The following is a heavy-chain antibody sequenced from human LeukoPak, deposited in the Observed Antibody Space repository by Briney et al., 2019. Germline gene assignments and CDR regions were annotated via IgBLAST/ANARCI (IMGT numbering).Heavy chain of an antibody. J-gene: IGHJ4*02. V-gene: IGHV3-11*03. Sequence: GGSLRLSCAASGFAFSDYYMSWIRQAPGKGLEWFSYISSSSTYTNYADSVKGRFTISRDNAKHSLYLQMNSLRAEDTTVYYCVSFVLVTAHFDSWGQGTLVTVSS. CDR2: ISSSSTYT. CDR1: GFAFSDYY. D-gene: IGHD2-21*02. CDR3: VSFVLVTAHFDS.